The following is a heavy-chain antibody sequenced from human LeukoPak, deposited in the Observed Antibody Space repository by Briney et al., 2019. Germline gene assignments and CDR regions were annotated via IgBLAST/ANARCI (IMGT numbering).Heavy chain of an antibody. V-gene: IGHV3-11*06. Sequence: GGSLRLSCAASGFTFSDYYMSWIRQAPGKGLEWVSYISSSSIYTNYADSVKGRFTISRDNAKNSLYLQMNSLRAEDTAVYYCARDKGRYFDWLLPHDAFDIWGQGTMVTVSS. D-gene: IGHD3-9*01. CDR2: ISSSSIYT. CDR3: ARDKGRYFDWLLPHDAFDI. CDR1: GFTFSDYY. J-gene: IGHJ3*02.